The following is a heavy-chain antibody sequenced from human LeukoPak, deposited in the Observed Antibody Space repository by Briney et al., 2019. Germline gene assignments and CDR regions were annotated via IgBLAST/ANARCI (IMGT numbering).Heavy chain of an antibody. CDR3: ARGFEALDYDTPNMDV. V-gene: IGHV4-61*10. CDR2: IYNSGST. CDR1: GDSISRGSYY. Sequence: SETLSLTCIVSGDSISRGSYYWNWIRQPAGKGLEWLGRIYNSGSTNYNPSLKSRVTISVDTSKNQFSLKLSSVTAADTAVYYCARGFEALDYDTPNMDVWGKGTTVTVSS. J-gene: IGHJ6*03. D-gene: IGHD3-9*01.